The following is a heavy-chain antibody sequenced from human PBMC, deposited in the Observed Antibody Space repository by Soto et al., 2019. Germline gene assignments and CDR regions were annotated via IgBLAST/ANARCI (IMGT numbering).Heavy chain of an antibody. Sequence: EVQLLDSGGGLVQPGGALRLSCSASGFIFSSCAMNWVRQAPGKGLEWVSAISGSGGSIYYADSVKGRFTISRDNSKTTLYLEMDSLRAEARAVYYCAKGGGDSLRYGMEVWGQGTTVTVSS. V-gene: IGHV3-23*01. D-gene: IGHD2-21*02. CDR2: ISGSGGSI. J-gene: IGHJ6*02. CDR1: GFIFSSCA. CDR3: AKGGGDSLRYGMEV.